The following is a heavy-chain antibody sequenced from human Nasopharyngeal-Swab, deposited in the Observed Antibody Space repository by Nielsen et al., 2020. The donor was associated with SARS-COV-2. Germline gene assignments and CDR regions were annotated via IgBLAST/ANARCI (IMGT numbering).Heavy chain of an antibody. D-gene: IGHD3-16*01. CDR1: GYTFTSYG. V-gene: IGHV1-18*01. J-gene: IGHJ4*02. Sequence: ASVTVSCKTSGYTFTSYGISWVRQAPGQGLEWLGSISVHNGYTNYPQQLQGRVTMTTDTSTTTASMELRSLRSADTAVYYCARDSIAFGGPEGDYWGQGTLVTVSS. CDR3: ARDSIAFGGPEGDY. CDR2: ISVHNGYT.